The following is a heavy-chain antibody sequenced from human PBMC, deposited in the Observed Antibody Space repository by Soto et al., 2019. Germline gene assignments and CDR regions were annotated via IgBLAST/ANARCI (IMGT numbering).Heavy chain of an antibody. CDR3: TAVSSGKFDY. J-gene: IGHJ4*02. Sequence: EVQLVDSGGDLVKPGGSLRLSCAASGFTFSNAWMNWVRQAPGKGLEWSGRIQSKAGGGATEFAAPVKGRAAISRDDAKNTLYLQMNRLKPEDTAVYYCTAVSSGKFDYWGQGTLVTVSS. D-gene: IGHD3-22*01. CDR2: IQSKAGGGAT. CDR1: GFTFSNAW. V-gene: IGHV3-15*07.